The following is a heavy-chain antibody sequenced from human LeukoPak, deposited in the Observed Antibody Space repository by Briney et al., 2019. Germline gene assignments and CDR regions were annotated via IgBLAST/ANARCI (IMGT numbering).Heavy chain of an antibody. CDR2: IYHNRNT. Sequence: SETLSLTCAVSGYSISSGYYWGWIRQPPGKGLEWIGTIYHNRNTYYNPSLKSRVTISVDTSKNQFSLKLSSVTAADTAVYYCARVRYNYGDSDYWGQGTLVTVSS. CDR1: GYSISSGYY. V-gene: IGHV4-38-2*01. D-gene: IGHD5-18*01. J-gene: IGHJ4*02. CDR3: ARVRYNYGDSDY.